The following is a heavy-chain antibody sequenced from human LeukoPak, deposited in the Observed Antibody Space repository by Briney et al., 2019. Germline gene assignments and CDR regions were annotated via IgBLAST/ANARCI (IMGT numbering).Heavy chain of an antibody. Sequence: ASVKVSCKASGYTFTRYYMHWVRQAPGQGLEWMGIINPSVGSASYSQKFQGRVTMTRDTSTSTAYMELSRLRSDDTAVYYCARDLGVSRDGYKGEDFFDYWGQGTLVTVSS. CDR2: INPSVGSA. J-gene: IGHJ4*02. CDR1: GYTFTRYY. D-gene: IGHD5-24*01. V-gene: IGHV1-46*01. CDR3: ARDLGVSRDGYKGEDFFDY.